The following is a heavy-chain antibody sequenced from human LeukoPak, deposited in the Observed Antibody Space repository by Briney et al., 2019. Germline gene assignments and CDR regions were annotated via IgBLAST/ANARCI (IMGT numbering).Heavy chain of an antibody. CDR3: ARDYGYAFDY. CDR1: GFTFSSYS. Sequence: GGSLRLSCVASGFTFSSYSMNWVRQAPGKGLEWVSYIGTAGGTSYYADSVKGRFAISRDNAKNSLYLQMNSLRDEDTAVYYCARDYGYAFDYWGQGTLVTVSS. CDR2: IGTAGGTS. V-gene: IGHV3-48*02. D-gene: IGHD5-18*01. J-gene: IGHJ4*02.